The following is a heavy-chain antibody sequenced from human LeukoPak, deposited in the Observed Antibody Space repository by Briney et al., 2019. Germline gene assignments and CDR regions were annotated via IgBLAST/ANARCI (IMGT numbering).Heavy chain of an antibody. CDR1: GFTVNNNY. CDR2: IYSGGST. Sequence: GGSLRLSCAASGFTVNNNYMNWVRQAPGKGLEWVSVIYSGGSTYYADSVKGRFTISRDNSKNTLYLQTNSLKAEDTAVYYCASEPGGLAGAFDIWGQGTMVTVSS. D-gene: IGHD3-10*01. J-gene: IGHJ3*02. V-gene: IGHV3-53*01. CDR3: ASEPGGLAGAFDI.